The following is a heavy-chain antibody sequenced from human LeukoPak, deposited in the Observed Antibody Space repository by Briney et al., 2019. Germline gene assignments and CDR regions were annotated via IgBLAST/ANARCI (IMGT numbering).Heavy chain of an antibody. CDR3: ARDQDFLYYYYGMDV. CDR1: GFTFSSYS. CDR2: ISSSSSYI. V-gene: IGHV3-21*01. D-gene: IGHD3-3*01. Sequence: GGSLRLSCAASGFTFSSYSMNWVRQAPGKGLEWVSSISSSSSYIYYADSVKGRFTISRDNAKNSLYLQMNSLRAEDTAVYYCARDQDFLYYYYGMDVWGQGTTVTVSS. J-gene: IGHJ6*02.